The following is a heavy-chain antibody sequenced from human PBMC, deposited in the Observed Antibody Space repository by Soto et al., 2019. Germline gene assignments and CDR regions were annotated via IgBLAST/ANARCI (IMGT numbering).Heavy chain of an antibody. CDR3: AKDPYFWSGYYSPTAFDY. Sequence: EVQLLESGGGLVQPGGSLRLSCAASGFTFSSYAMSWVRQAPGKGLEWVSAISGSGGSTYYADSVKGRFTISRDNSKNTLYLQMNSLRAEDTAVYYCAKDPYFWSGYYSPTAFDYWGQGTLVTVSS. D-gene: IGHD3-3*01. CDR2: ISGSGGST. CDR1: GFTFSSYA. J-gene: IGHJ4*02. V-gene: IGHV3-23*01.